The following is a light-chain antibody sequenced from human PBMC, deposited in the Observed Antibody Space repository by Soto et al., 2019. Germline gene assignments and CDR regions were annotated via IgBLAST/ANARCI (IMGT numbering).Light chain of an antibody. J-gene: IGLJ1*01. V-gene: IGLV2-14*03. CDR1: SSDVGGYNY. CDR2: DVS. CDR3: SSYTTSNTRQIV. Sequence: QSALAQPASVSGSPGQSITISCTGTSSDVGGYNYVSWYQHHPGKAPKLIIYDVSNRPSGVPIRFSASKSDNTASLTISGLQPEDEADYHCSSYTTSNTRQIVFGTGTKVTVL.